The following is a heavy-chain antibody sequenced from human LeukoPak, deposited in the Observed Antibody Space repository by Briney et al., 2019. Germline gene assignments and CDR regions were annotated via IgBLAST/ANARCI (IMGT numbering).Heavy chain of an antibody. CDR1: GYTFTSYG. CDR3: ASDGSHGDAFDI. J-gene: IGHJ3*02. D-gene: IGHD6-25*01. V-gene: IGHV1-18*01. Sequence: ASVEVSCKASGYTFTSYGISWVRQAPGQGLEWMGWISAYNGNTNYAQKLQGRVTMTTDTSTSTAYMELRSLRSDDTAVYYCASDGSHGDAFDIWGQGTMVTVSS. CDR2: ISAYNGNT.